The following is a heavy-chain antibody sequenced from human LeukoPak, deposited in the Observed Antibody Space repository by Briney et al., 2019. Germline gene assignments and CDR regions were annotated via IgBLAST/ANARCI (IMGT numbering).Heavy chain of an antibody. V-gene: IGHV3-30*18. CDR1: GFTFSSYG. D-gene: IGHD5-18*01. CDR2: ISYDGSNK. J-gene: IGHJ4*02. Sequence: PGGSLRLSCAASGFTFSSYGMHWVRQAPGKGLEWVAVISYDGSNKYYADSVKGRFTISRDNSKNTLYLQMNSLRAEDTAVYYCAKGVPVDTAMEYFGYWGQGTLVTVSS. CDR3: AKGVPVDTAMEYFGY.